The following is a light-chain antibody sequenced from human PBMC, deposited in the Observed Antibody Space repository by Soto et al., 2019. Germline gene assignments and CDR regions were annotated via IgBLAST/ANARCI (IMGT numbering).Light chain of an antibody. CDR1: NSDVFGYNY. CDR2: EVN. Sequence: SPLTLHASSSGSPGQSSGISCTGTNSDVFGYNYVFWYQQHPGKAPKLMIYEVNKRPSGVPDRFSGSKSGNTASLTVSGLQAEDEADYYCSSYAGSSNVFGTGSEVTVL. J-gene: IGLJ1*01. CDR3: SSYAGSSNV. V-gene: IGLV2-8*01.